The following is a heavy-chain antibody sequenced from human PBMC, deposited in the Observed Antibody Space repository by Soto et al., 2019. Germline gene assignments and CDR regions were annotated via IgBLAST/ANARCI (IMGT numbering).Heavy chain of an antibody. V-gene: IGHV3-23*01. D-gene: IGHD3-3*01. J-gene: IGHJ6*02. CDR3: AKGIDFWSGSKSYYYYGMDV. CDR1: GFTFSSYA. CDR2: ISGSGGST. Sequence: LRLSCAASGFTFSSYAMSWVRQAPGKGLEWVSAISGSGGSTYYADSVKGRFTISRDNSKNTLYLQMNSLRAEDTAVYYCAKGIDFWSGSKSYYYYGMDVWGQGTTVTVSS.